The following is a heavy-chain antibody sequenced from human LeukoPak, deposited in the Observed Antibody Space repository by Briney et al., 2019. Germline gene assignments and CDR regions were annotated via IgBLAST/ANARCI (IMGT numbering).Heavy chain of an antibody. Sequence: GGSLRLSCAASGFTFSYYWMSWVRQAPGKGLEWVANIKQDGSEEYYVDSVKGQFTISRDNAKNSLYLQMNSLRAEDTAVYYCASKGCTGGNCKHYFDYWGQGTLVTVAS. J-gene: IGHJ4*02. CDR3: ASKGCTGGNCKHYFDY. CDR1: GFTFSYYW. CDR2: IKQDGSEE. V-gene: IGHV3-7*03. D-gene: IGHD2-8*02.